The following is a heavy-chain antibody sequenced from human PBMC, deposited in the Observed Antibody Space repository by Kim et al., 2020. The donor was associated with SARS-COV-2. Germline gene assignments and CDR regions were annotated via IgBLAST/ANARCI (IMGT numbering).Heavy chain of an antibody. D-gene: IGHD2-15*01. J-gene: IGHJ4*01. CDR2: IRASGDST. CDR1: GFTFNNYA. V-gene: IGHV3-23*01. Sequence: GGSLRLSCLVSGFTFNNYAMNWVRQAPGQGLEWVSLIRASGDSTYYADAVKGRFTISRDNSKNTLYLQMNSLRAEDTAIYYCAKDKGNSGGWPVFDYWG. CDR3: AKDKGNSGGWPVFDY.